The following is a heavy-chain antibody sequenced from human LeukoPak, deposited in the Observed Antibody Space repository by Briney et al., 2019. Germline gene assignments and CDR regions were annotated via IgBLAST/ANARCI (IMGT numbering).Heavy chain of an antibody. D-gene: IGHD5-12*01. Sequence: ASVKVSCKAAGYTFTGYYMHWVRQAPGQGLEWMGWSNPNSGGTNDAQKFQRRATTTRDTSISTAYMELRRLRSDDTAVYYCARDLNSSGYAASGYWGQGTLVTVSS. V-gene: IGHV1-2*02. CDR2: SNPNSGGT. CDR1: GYTFTGYY. CDR3: ARDLNSSGYAASGY. J-gene: IGHJ4*02.